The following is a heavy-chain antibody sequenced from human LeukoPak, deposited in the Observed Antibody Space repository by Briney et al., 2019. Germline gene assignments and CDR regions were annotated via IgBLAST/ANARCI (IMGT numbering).Heavy chain of an antibody. D-gene: IGHD6-13*01. Sequence: ASVKVSCKASGYTFSTNYMHWVRQAPGQGLEWMGIINPSGGSTSYAQKFQGRVTMTRDMSTSTVYMELSSLRSEDTAVYYCARDLVYSSSWYEGGYWGQGTLVTVSS. J-gene: IGHJ4*02. CDR3: ARDLVYSSSWYEGGY. CDR1: GYTFSTNY. V-gene: IGHV1-46*01. CDR2: INPSGGST.